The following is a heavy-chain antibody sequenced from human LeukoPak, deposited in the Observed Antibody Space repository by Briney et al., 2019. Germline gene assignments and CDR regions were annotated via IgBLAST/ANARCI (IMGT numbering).Heavy chain of an antibody. Sequence: GGSLRLSCAASGFTFSNYEMNWVRQAPGKGLEWVSYISAIDSTTYYADSVKGRFTISRDNAKNSLHLQMNSLRVEDTAVYHCARGLASSNWPHWFDPWGQGTLVSVSS. CDR3: ARGLASSNWPHWFDP. CDR1: GFTFSNYE. J-gene: IGHJ5*02. D-gene: IGHD6-13*01. CDR2: ISAIDSTT. V-gene: IGHV3-48*03.